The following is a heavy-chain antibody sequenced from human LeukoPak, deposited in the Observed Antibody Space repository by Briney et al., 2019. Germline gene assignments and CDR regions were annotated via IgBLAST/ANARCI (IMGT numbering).Heavy chain of an antibody. CDR1: GDSVSSNSAA. Sequence: SQTLSLTCAISGDSVSSNSAAWNWIRQSPSRGLEWLGRTYYRSKWYNDYAVSVKSRITINPDTSKNQFSLQLNSVTPEDTAVYYCARDRRLFLGGDPAIPYYYYGMDVWGQGTTVTVSS. J-gene: IGHJ6*02. CDR2: TYYRSKWYN. CDR3: ARDRRLFLGGDPAIPYYYYGMDV. D-gene: IGHD4-17*01. V-gene: IGHV6-1*01.